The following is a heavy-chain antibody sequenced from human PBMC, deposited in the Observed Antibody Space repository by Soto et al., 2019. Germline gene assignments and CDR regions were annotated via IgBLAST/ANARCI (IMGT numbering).Heavy chain of an antibody. Sequence: EVQLVESGGGLVQPGGSRRLSCAASGFSFSHYWMGWVRQAPGMGLEWVAIIKQDGSEKYYVDSAKGRFSISRDNAKNSVYLQMDSLRVYDTVVYLGARVMGTNVWSNHPFDLWGKGTMVTVSS. D-gene: IGHD1-1*01. CDR3: ARVMGTNVWSNHPFDL. J-gene: IGHJ3*01. CDR1: GFSFSHYW. V-gene: IGHV3-7*04. CDR2: IKQDGSEK.